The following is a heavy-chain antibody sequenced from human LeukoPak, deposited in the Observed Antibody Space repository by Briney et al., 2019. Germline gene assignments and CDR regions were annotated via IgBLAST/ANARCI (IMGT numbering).Heavy chain of an antibody. CDR3: ARDKLTGDSYFDN. D-gene: IGHD7-27*01. CDR2: IKQDGNEK. Sequence: GGSLRLSCAASGFTFSSYWMSWVRQAPGQGLEWVANIKQDGNEKYYVDSVKGRFTISRDNAKNSLYLQLNNLRAEDTAVYYCARDKLTGDSYFDNWGQGTLVTVSS. V-gene: IGHV3-7*05. J-gene: IGHJ4*02. CDR1: GFTFSSYW.